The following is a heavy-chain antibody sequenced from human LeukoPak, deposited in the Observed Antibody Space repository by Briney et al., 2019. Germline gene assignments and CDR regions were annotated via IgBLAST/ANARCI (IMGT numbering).Heavy chain of an antibody. CDR3: ARVSGYSYGKGYFDY. D-gene: IGHD5-18*01. CDR1: GGSFSGYY. CDR2: INHSGST. V-gene: IGHV4-34*01. Sequence: SSETLSLTCAVYGGSFSGYYWSWIRQPPGKGLEWIGEINHSGSTNYNPSLKSRVTISVDTSKNQFSLKLSPVTAADTAVYYCARVSGYSYGKGYFDYWGQGTLVTVSS. J-gene: IGHJ4*02.